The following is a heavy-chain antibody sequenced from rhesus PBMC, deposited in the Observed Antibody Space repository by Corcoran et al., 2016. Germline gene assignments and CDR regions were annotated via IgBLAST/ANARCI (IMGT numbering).Heavy chain of an antibody. Sequence: AGGGLVQPGGSLRLSCAACGFTFRNHYMYWVRQAPGKGREWVGFIRSKAYGGTAEYAASVKGRFTISRDDSKSNAYLQMNSLKTEESAVYYCTRDGGKWGQGVLVTVSS. J-gene: IGHJ4*01. V-gene: IGHV3-184*01. CDR1: GFTFRNHY. CDR2: IRSKAYGGTA. CDR3: TRDGGK. D-gene: IGHD1-44*01.